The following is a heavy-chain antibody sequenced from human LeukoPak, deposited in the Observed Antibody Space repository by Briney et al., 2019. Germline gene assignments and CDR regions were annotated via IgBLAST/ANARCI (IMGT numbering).Heavy chain of an antibody. V-gene: IGHV3-30*04. CDR1: GLMFSAFA. D-gene: IGHD5-12*01. Sequence: GGSLRLSCEASGLMFSAFAMTWGRQAPGKGLEWVAVIFSDEKTAIYADSVKGRFTISRDNSKNRLFLQMDSLRPDDTATYYCASPYSGVDGVSMDYYWGQGTMVTVS. CDR3: ASPYSGVDGVSMDYY. J-gene: IGHJ4*02. CDR2: IFSDEKTA.